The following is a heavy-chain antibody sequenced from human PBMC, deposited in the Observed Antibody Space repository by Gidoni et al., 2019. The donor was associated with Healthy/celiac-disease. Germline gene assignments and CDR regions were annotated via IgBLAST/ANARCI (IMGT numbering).Heavy chain of an antibody. J-gene: IGHJ4*02. CDR1: GFTFSSYG. Sequence: QVQLVESGGGVVQPGRSLRLSCAASGFTFSSYGMHWVRQAPGKGLEWVAVISYDGSNKYYADSVKGRFTISRDNSKNTLYLQMNSLRAEDTAVYYCAKDRSYYDSSGPYYFDYWGQGTLVTVSS. D-gene: IGHD3-22*01. CDR2: ISYDGSNK. V-gene: IGHV3-30*18. CDR3: AKDRSYYDSSGPYYFDY.